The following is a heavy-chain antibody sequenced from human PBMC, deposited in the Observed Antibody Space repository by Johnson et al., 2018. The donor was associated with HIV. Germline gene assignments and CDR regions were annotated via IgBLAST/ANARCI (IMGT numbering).Heavy chain of an antibody. V-gene: IGHV3-66*02. CDR1: GFTVSSNY. CDR2: IYSGGST. CDR3: SRGSPVGVLSEAAAFDI. J-gene: IGHJ3*02. Sequence: VQLVESGGGLVQPGGSLRLSCAASGFTVSSNYMSWVRQAPGKGLAWVSVIYSGGSTYYADSVKGRFPLSRDNSKKTLYLQMNSLRAEDPAVYYCSRGSPVGVLSEAAAFDIWGQGTMVTVSS. D-gene: IGHD1-26*01.